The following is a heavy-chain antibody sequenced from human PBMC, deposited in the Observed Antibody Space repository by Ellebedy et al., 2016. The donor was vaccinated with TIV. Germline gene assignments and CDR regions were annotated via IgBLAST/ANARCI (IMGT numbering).Heavy chain of an antibody. V-gene: IGHV1-2*04. CDR1: GYTFTSYD. CDR2: INPNSGGT. CDR3: ARDTGSGSYAYYYYGMDV. Sequence: ASVKVSXXASGYTFTSYDINWVRQATGQGLEWMGWINPNSGGTNYAQKFQGWVTMTRDTSISTAYMELSRLRSDDTAVYYCARDTGSGSYAYYYYGMDVWGQGTTVTVSS. D-gene: IGHD1-26*01. J-gene: IGHJ6*02.